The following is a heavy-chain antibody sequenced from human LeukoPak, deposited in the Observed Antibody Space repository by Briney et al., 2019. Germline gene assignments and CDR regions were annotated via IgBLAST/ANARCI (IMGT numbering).Heavy chain of an antibody. Sequence: GGSLRLSCTASGFTFGGYAMTWVRQAPGKGLEWVSSISGGSEDSYYADSVKGRFTISRDNSKNTLYLQMNSLRAEDTAVYYCARDPGWVSSGWYIFPDYYYGMDVWGQGTTVTVSS. CDR2: ISGGSEDS. CDR3: ARDPGWVSSGWYIFPDYYYGMDV. V-gene: IGHV3-23*01. D-gene: IGHD6-19*01. CDR1: GFTFGGYA. J-gene: IGHJ6*02.